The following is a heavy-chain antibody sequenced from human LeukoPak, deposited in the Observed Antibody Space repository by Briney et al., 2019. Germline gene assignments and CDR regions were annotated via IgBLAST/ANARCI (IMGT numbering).Heavy chain of an antibody. D-gene: IGHD3-3*01. J-gene: IGHJ6*02. V-gene: IGHV1-46*01. CDR1: GYTFTAYY. CDR2: INPSGGST. CDR3: ARDLVPMGGVVIRYYYYGMDV. Sequence: GASVKVSCKASGYTFTAYYIHWVRQAPGQGLEWMGIINPSGGSTSYAQKFQGRVTMTRDTSTSTVYMELSSLRSEDTAVYYCARDLVPMGGVVIRYYYYGMDVWGQGTTVTVSS.